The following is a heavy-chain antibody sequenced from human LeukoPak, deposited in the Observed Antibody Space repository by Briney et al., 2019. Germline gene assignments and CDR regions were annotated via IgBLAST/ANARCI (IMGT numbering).Heavy chain of an antibody. CDR3: VKSSGTEDYGMDA. J-gene: IGHJ6*02. CDR1: GFTFNRCG. D-gene: IGHD3-10*01. V-gene: IGHV3-30*18. Sequence: GRSLRLSCVAFGFTFNRCGMHWVRHAPGKGLEWVARILYDGSREYYADSVEGRFTIARDNSKNTLYLEMNSLREEDTAVYYCVKSSGTEDYGMDAWGQGTTVTVSS. CDR2: ILYDGSRE.